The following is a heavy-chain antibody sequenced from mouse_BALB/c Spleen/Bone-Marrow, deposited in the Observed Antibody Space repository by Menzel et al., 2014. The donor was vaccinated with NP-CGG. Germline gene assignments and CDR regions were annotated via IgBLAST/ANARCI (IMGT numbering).Heavy chain of an antibody. CDR1: GYTFTSSV. CDR2: FNPYNDGS. CDR3: AEGGDYRYGFGC. J-gene: IGHJ2*01. Sequence: VQLQQSGPELVKPGASVKMSCKASGYTFTSSVMHWVKQKPGQGLEWIGYFNPYNDGSKYNEKFKGKAALTSDKSSSTAYMELRRLASEDSAVYCCAEGGDYRYGFGCWGRGTPLTVS. D-gene: IGHD2-14*01. V-gene: IGHV1-14*01.